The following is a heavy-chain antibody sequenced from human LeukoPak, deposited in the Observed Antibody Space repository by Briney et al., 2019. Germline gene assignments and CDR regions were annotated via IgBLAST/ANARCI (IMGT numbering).Heavy chain of an antibody. Sequence: GGSLRLSCTVSGFTVSTNSMSWVRQAPGKGLEWVSFIYSDNTHYSDSVKGRFTISRDNSKNTLYLQMNSLRAEDTAVYYCAKDRVPLAARPLHFDYWGQGTLVTVSS. CDR3: AKDRVPLAARPLHFDY. D-gene: IGHD6-6*01. CDR2: IYSDNT. V-gene: IGHV3-53*01. J-gene: IGHJ4*02. CDR1: GFTVSTNS.